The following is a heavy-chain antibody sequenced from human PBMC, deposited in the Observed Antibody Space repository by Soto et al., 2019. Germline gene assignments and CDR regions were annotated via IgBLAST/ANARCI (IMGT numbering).Heavy chain of an antibody. J-gene: IGHJ6*02. CDR3: AREGVDTANYGMDV. CDR1: GGSVSSGSYY. D-gene: IGHD5-18*01. Sequence: TLSLTCTVSGGSVSSGSYYWSWIRQPPGKGLEWIGYIYYSGSTNYNPSLKSRVTISVDTSKNQFSLKLSSVTAADTAVYYCAREGVDTANYGMDVWGQGTTVTVSS. V-gene: IGHV4-61*01. CDR2: IYYSGST.